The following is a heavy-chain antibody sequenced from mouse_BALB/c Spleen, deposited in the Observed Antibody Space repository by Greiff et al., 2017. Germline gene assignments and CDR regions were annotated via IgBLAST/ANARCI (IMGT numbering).Heavy chain of an antibody. J-gene: IGHJ2*01. Sequence: DVMLVESGGGLVKPGGSLKLSCAASGFAFSSYDMSWVRQTPEKRLEWVAYISSGGGSTYYPDTVKGRFTISRDNAKNTLYLQMSSLKSEDTAMYYCARSSRIFDYWGQGTTLTVSS. V-gene: IGHV5-12-1*01. CDR2: ISSGGGST. CDR1: GFAFSSYD. CDR3: ARSSRIFDY.